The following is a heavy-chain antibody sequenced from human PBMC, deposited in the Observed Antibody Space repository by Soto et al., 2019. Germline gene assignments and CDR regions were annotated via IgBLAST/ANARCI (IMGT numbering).Heavy chain of an antibody. CDR2: IYYSGST. J-gene: IGHJ6*02. CDR1: GGSISSSSYY. Sequence: SETLSLTCTVTGGSISSSSYYWGWSRQPPGKGLEWIGSIYYSGSTYYNPSLKSRVTISVDTSKNQFSLKLSSVTAADTAVYYCARLGAFYSSSWNYYYYGMDVWGQGTTVTVAS. V-gene: IGHV4-39*01. D-gene: IGHD6-13*01. CDR3: ARLGAFYSSSWNYYYYGMDV.